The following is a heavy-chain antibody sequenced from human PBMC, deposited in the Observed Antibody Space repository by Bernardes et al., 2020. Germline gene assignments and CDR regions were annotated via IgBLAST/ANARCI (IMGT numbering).Heavy chain of an antibody. J-gene: IGHJ5*02. CDR3: ARDRRGREYSGYGGWFDP. CDR1: GGSISSYY. V-gene: IGHV4-59*01. CDR2: IYYSGST. D-gene: IGHD5-12*01. Sequence: SETLSLTCTVSGGSISSYYWSWIRQPPGKGLEWIGYIYYSGSTNYNPSLKSRVTISVDTSKNQFSLKLSSVTAADTAVYYCARDRRGREYSGYGGWFDPWGQGTLVTVSS.